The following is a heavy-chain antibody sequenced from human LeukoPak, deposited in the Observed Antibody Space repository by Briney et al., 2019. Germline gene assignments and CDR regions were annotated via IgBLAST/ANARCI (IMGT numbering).Heavy chain of an antibody. CDR3: ARGAYSYGYRNFGDY. J-gene: IGHJ4*02. D-gene: IGHD5-18*01. Sequence: PSETLSLTCTVSGGSISSSSYYWGWIRQPPGKGLEWIGSIYYSGSTYYNPSLKSRVTISVDTSKNQFSLKLSSVTAADTAVYYCARGAYSYGYRNFGDYWGQGTLVTVSS. V-gene: IGHV4-39*01. CDR2: IYYSGST. CDR1: GGSISSSSYY.